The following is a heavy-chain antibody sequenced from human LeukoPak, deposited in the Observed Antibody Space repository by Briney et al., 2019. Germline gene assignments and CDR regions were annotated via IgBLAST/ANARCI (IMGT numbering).Heavy chain of an antibody. J-gene: IGHJ4*02. Sequence: SETLSLTCTVSGGSISSGGYYWSWIRQHPGKGLEWIGYIYYSGSTNYNPSLKSRVTISVDTSKNQFSLKLSSVTTADTAVYYCARGGISYFDYWGQGTLVTVSS. D-gene: IGHD1-14*01. CDR2: IYYSGST. CDR1: GGSISSGGYY. V-gene: IGHV4-31*03. CDR3: ARGGISYFDY.